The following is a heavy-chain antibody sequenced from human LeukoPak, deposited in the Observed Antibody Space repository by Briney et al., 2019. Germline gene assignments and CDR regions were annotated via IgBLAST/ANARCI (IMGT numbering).Heavy chain of an antibody. J-gene: IGHJ5*02. CDR1: GFTFSDYY. Sequence: GGSLRLSCAASGFTFSDYYMSWLRQAPGKGLEWVSYISSSGSTIYYADSVKGGFTISRDNAKNSLYLQMNSLRAEDTAVYYCARDRDYDFWSGYSNRIGWFDPWGQGTLVTVSS. V-gene: IGHV3-11*04. CDR3: ARDRDYDFWSGYSNRIGWFDP. CDR2: ISSSGSTI. D-gene: IGHD3-3*01.